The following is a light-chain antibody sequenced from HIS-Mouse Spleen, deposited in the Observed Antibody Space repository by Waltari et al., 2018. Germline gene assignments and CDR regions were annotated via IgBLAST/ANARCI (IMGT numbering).Light chain of an antibody. Sequence: DIQLTQSPSFLSASVGDRVKITCRASQGIISYLAWYQQKPGKAPTLLIYAASTLQSGVPSRFSGSGSGTEFTLTISSLQPEDFATYYCQQLNSYPPTCGQGTKVEIK. CDR1: QGIISY. CDR3: QQLNSYPPT. V-gene: IGKV1-9*01. CDR2: AAS. J-gene: IGKJ1*01.